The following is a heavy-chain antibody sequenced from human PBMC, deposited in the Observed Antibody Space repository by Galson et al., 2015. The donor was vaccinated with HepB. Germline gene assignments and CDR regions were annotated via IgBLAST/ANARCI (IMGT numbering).Heavy chain of an antibody. CDR3: AGYYDYP. CDR2: ISGSGDRT. CDR1: AFTFKNYA. Sequence: SLRLSCAASAFTFKNYAMSWVRQAPGKGLEWVSYISGSGDRTNYADAVKGRFTISRDNSKNTLYLQMNSPRAEDTAVYYCAGYYDYPWGQGTLVTVSS. J-gene: IGHJ5*02. D-gene: IGHD3-3*01. V-gene: IGHV3-23*01.